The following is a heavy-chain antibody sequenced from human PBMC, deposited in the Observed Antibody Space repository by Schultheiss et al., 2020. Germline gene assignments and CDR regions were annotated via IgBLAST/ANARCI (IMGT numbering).Heavy chain of an antibody. CDR2: IYHSGST. CDR1: GGSFTSYY. CDR3: ARHELGAFDY. V-gene: IGHV4-34*01. Sequence: SETLSLTCAVHGGSFTSYYWSWIRQPPGKGLEWIGEIYHSGSTNYNPSLKSRVTISVDTSSNQFSLRLSSVTAADTAVYYCARHELGAFDYWGQGTLVTVSS. D-gene: IGHD3-16*01. J-gene: IGHJ4*02.